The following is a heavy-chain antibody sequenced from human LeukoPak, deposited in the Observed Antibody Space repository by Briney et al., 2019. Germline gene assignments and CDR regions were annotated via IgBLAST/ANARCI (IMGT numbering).Heavy chain of an antibody. CDR1: GFTFSSSA. Sequence: GGSLRLSCAASGFTFSSSAMSWVRQVPGKGLEWVSGISASGGSTSYADSVRGRFTISRDNSKNTLYVQMNTLRAEDTAIYYCAKEFPGYSFDYWGQGTLVTVSS. D-gene: IGHD5-12*01. CDR3: AKEFPGYSFDY. J-gene: IGHJ4*02. V-gene: IGHV3-23*01. CDR2: ISASGGST.